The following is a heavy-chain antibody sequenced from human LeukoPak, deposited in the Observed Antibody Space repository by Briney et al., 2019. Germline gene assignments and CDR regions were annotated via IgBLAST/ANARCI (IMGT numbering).Heavy chain of an antibody. J-gene: IGHJ4*02. D-gene: IGHD2/OR15-2a*01. CDR3: ATLAGSTTFDSDFDY. Sequence: HPGGSLRLSCAASGFTFSNYWMHWVRQAPGNGLVWVSHINSDGTRTNYAASVKGRFTISRDIYKNSLYLQMNNLRTEDSALYYCATLAGSTTFDSDFDYWGQGTLVTVSS. CDR1: GFTFSNYW. V-gene: IGHV3-74*01. CDR2: INSDGTRT.